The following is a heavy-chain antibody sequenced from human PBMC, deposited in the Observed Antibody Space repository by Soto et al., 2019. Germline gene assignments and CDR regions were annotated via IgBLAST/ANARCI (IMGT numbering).Heavy chain of an antibody. CDR3: ARDVRIEYSSSYGMDV. CDR1: GGTFSSYA. CDR2: IIPIFGTA. Sequence: QVQLVQSGAEVKKPGSSVKVSCKASGGTFSSYAISWVRQAPGQGLERMGGIIPIFGTANYAQKFQGRVTITEDESTSTAYMELSSLRSEDTAVYYCARDVRIEYSSSYGMDVWGQGTTVTVSS. J-gene: IGHJ6*02. V-gene: IGHV1-69*01. D-gene: IGHD6-6*01.